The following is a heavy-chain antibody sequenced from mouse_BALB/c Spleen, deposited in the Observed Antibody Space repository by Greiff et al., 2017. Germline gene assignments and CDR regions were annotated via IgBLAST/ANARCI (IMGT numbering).Heavy chain of an antibody. D-gene: IGHD2-4*01. J-gene: IGHJ2*01. V-gene: IGHV5-12-1*01. CDR1: GFAFSSYD. Sequence: DVKLVESGGGLVKPGGSLKLSCAASGFAFSSYDMSWVRQTPEKRLEWVAYISSGGGSTYYPDTVKGRFTISRDNAKNTLYLQMSSLKSEDTAMYYCARRGDYDGGYYFDYWGQGTTLTVSS. CDR2: ISSGGGST. CDR3: ARRGDYDGGYYFDY.